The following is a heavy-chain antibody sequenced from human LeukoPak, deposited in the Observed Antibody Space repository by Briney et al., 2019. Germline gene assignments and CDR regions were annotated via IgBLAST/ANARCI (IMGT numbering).Heavy chain of an antibody. CDR1: VFTSLTYW. Sequence: GGSLRLSCVASVFTSLTYWMRSVRETPGGGVGWVANIKQDESEKYYVDSVKGRITISRDNAKNSLYLQMNRLRAEDTDVYYCASPYSSRWYELCYWGQGTLVTVSS. D-gene: IGHD6-13*01. CDR3: ASPYSSRWYELCY. J-gene: IGHJ4*02. V-gene: IGHV3-7*01. CDR2: IKQDESEK.